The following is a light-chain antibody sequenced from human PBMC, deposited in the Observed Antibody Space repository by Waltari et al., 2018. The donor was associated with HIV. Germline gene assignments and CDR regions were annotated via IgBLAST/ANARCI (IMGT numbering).Light chain of an antibody. Sequence: DIQLTQSPSFLSTSLGDRVTITCRASQGIHYCLAWFQQKPGKAPKLLIYAASTLQSGVPSRFSGSGSGTEFTLTISSLQPEDFATYYCQQLNSYPYTFGQGTKLEIK. CDR2: AAS. J-gene: IGKJ2*01. CDR1: QGIHYC. V-gene: IGKV1-9*01. CDR3: QQLNSYPYT.